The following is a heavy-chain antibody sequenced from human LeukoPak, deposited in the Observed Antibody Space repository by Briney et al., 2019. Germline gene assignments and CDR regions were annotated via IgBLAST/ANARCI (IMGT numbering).Heavy chain of an antibody. CDR3: AENYYDSSGYPAFDP. CDR1: GGAFSSYA. CDR2: IIPIFGTA. J-gene: IGHJ5*02. V-gene: IGHV1-69*13. Sequence: SVKVSCKASGGAFSSYAISWVRQAPGQGLEWMGGIIPIFGTANYAQKFQGRVTITADESTSTAYMELSSLRSEDTAVYYCAENYYDSSGYPAFDPWGQGTLVTVSS. D-gene: IGHD3-22*01.